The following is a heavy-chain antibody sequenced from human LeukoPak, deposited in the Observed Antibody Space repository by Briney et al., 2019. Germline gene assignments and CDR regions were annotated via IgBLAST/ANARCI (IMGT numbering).Heavy chain of an antibody. V-gene: IGHV3-30*19. CDR2: ISHNGDNI. D-gene: IGHD3-10*01. Sequence: GGSLRLSCAASGFSFSSYGMHWVRQAPGKGLEWVALISHNGDNIGHADSVKGRFTISRDNSKNTLYLQMNSLRTEDTAVYYCATYGSGSGTFFDSWGQGTLVTVSS. J-gene: IGHJ4*01. CDR1: GFSFSSYG. CDR3: ATYGSGSGTFFDS.